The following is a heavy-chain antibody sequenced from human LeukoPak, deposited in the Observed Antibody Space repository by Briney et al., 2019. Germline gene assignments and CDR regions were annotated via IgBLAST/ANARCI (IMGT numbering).Heavy chain of an antibody. CDR2: INSDGSIT. CDR1: GFTFSRNW. D-gene: IGHD3-22*01. J-gene: IGHJ4*02. V-gene: IGHV3-74*01. Sequence: PGGSLRLSCAASGFTFSRNWMHWFRQAPGKGLVWVSRINSDGSITNYADSVKGRFTISRDNAKNTLYLQMNSLRAEDTAVYYCARDIGYYYDSSGYLFDYWGQGTLVTVSS. CDR3: ARDIGYYYDSSGYLFDY.